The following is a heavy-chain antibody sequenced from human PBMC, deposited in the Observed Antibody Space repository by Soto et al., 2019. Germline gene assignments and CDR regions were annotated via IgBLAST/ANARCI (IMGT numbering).Heavy chain of an antibody. CDR2: VYHTGST. D-gene: IGHD2-2*01. Sequence: KTSETLSLTCTVSSGSVNSGRYYWSWIRQPPGKGLEYIGYVYHTGSTNYNPSLKRRVTISMDTSTKQFSLRLRSVTAADTAVYYCARGFCSSDECRYTAQRGNFDYWGQGTLVTVSS. V-gene: IGHV4-61*01. J-gene: IGHJ4*02. CDR1: SGSVNSGRYY. CDR3: ARGFCSSDECRYTAQRGNFDY.